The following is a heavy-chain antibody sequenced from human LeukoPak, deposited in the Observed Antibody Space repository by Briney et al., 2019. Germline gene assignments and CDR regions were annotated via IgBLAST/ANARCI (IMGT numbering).Heavy chain of an antibody. CDR2: ISGSGGST. J-gene: IGHJ4*02. D-gene: IGHD3-22*01. CDR3: AREQEAPLELITMIVVVSPFDY. V-gene: IGHV3-23*01. CDR1: GFTFSSYA. Sequence: GGSLRLSCAASGFTFSSYAMSWVRQAPGKGLEWVSVISGSGGSTYYADSVKGRFTISRDNAKNSLYLQMNSLRAEDTAVYYCAREQEAPLELITMIVVVSPFDYWGQGTLVTVSS.